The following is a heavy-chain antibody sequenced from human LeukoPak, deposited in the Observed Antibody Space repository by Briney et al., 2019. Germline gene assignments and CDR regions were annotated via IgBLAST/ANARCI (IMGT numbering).Heavy chain of an antibody. Sequence: GGSLRLSCAASGFTFSSYGMHWVRQAPGKGLEGVAVISDHGSNKYYADSVKGRFTISRDSSKNTLYLQMNSLRAEDTAVYYCAKDYPNFDWTPWFDRWGQGTLVTVSS. V-gene: IGHV3-30*18. J-gene: IGHJ5*02. CDR2: ISDHGSNK. D-gene: IGHD3-9*01. CDR3: AKDYPNFDWTPWFDR. CDR1: GFTFSSYG.